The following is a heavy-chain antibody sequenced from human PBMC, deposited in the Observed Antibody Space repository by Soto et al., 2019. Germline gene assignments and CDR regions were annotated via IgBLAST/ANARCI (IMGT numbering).Heavy chain of an antibody. CDR3: ARDKQLDYYYGMDV. Sequence: LRLSFAASGFTVSSNYMSWVRQAPGKGLEWVSVIYSGGSTYYADSVKGRFTISRDNSKNTLYLQMNSLRAEDTAVYYCARDKQLDYYYGMDVWGQGTTVTVSS. V-gene: IGHV3-53*01. CDR1: GFTVSSNY. D-gene: IGHD6-13*01. J-gene: IGHJ6*02. CDR2: IYSGGST.